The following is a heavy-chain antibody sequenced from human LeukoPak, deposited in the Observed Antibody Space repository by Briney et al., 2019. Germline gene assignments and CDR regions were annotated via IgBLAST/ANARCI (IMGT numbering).Heavy chain of an antibody. Sequence: SETLSLTCTVSGGSISSSSYYWGWIRQPPGKGLEWIGSIYYSGSTYYNPSLKSRVTISVDTSKNQFSLKLSSVTAADTAVYCCARHTDYDYVWGSYRYTPGFDYWGQGTLVTVSS. V-gene: IGHV4-39*01. CDR3: ARHTDYDYVWGSYRYTPGFDY. CDR1: GGSISSSSYY. D-gene: IGHD3-16*02. J-gene: IGHJ4*02. CDR2: IYYSGST.